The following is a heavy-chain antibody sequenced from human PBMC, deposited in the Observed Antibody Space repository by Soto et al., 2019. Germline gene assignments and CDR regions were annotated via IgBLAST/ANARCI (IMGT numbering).Heavy chain of an antibody. Sequence: SGKVSCKASGFTFTSSAVQWVRQARGQRLEWIGWIVVGSGNTNYAQKFQERVTIIRDMSTSTAYMELSSLRSEDTAVYYCAADIGWELLYYYGMDVWGQGTTVTVSS. CDR2: IVVGSGNT. V-gene: IGHV1-58*01. J-gene: IGHJ6*02. CDR1: GFTFTSSA. D-gene: IGHD1-26*01. CDR3: AADIGWELLYYYGMDV.